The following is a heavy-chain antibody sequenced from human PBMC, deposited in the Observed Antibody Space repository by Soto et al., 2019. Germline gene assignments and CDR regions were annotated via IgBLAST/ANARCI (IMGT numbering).Heavy chain of an antibody. CDR3: ARLRRDGYGEDY. CDR2: IYYSGST. Sequence: SETLSLTCTVSGGSISSSSYYWGWIRQPPGKGLEWIGSIYYSGSTYYNPSLKSRVTISVDTSKNQFSLKLSSVTAADTAVYYCARLRRDGYGEDYWGQGPLVTVSS. D-gene: IGHD5-12*01. V-gene: IGHV4-39*01. CDR1: GGSISSSSYY. J-gene: IGHJ4*02.